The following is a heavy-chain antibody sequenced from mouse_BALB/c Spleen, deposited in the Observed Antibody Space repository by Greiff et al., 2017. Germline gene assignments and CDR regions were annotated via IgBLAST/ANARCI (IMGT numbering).Heavy chain of an antibody. Sequence: LQQPGSELVRPGASVKLSCKASGYTFTSYWMHWVKQRPGQGLEWIGNIYPGSGNTNYDEKFKSKATLTVDTSSSTAYMQLSSLTSEDSAVYYCTRGGTSYYFDYWGQGTTVTVSA. J-gene: IGHJ2*01. CDR3: TRGGTSYYFDY. CDR1: GYTFTSYW. D-gene: IGHD2-14*01. CDR2: IYPGSGNT. V-gene: IGHV1S22*01.